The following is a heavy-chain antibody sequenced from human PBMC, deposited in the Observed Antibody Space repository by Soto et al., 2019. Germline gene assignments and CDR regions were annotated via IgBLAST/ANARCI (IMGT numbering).Heavy chain of an antibody. D-gene: IGHD4-17*01. J-gene: IGHJ4*02. CDR2: TYSGGDT. CDR3: SRNVPVTALGY. V-gene: IGHV3-66*01. CDR1: GVTVGNNY. Sequence: EVRLVESGGGLVQPGGSLRLSCAASGVTVGNNYMSWVRQDPGKGLEWVSVTYSGGDTRYADSVKGRFTMSRDSIKNTVYLQMDILRAEDTALYFCSRNVPVTALGYWGQGSLVTVSS.